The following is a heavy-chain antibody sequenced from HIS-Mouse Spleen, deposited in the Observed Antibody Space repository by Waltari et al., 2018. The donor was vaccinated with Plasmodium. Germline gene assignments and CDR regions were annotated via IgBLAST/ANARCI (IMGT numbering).Heavy chain of an antibody. D-gene: IGHD6-13*01. J-gene: IGHJ2*01. Sequence: EVQLVESGGGLVQPGGSLRLSCAASGFTFSSYWMSWVGQAPGKGLEGVANKKQDGSEKYDGDSVKGRFTISRDNAKNSLYLQMNSLRAEDTAVYYCASSWYWYFDLWGRGTLVTVSS. V-gene: IGHV3-7*01. CDR3: ASSWYWYFDL. CDR1: GFTFSSYW. CDR2: KKQDGSEK.